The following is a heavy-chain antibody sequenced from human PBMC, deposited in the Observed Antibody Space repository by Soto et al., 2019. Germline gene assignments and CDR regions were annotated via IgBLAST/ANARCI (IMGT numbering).Heavy chain of an antibody. CDR1: GFSLSTSGVG. CDR2: IYWDDDK. J-gene: IGHJ4*02. D-gene: IGHD2-15*01. V-gene: IGHV2-5*02. Sequence: SGPTLVNPTQTLTLTCTFSGFSLSTSGVGVGWIRQPPGKALEWLALIYWDDDKRYSPSLKSRLTITKDTSKNQVVLTMINMDPVDTATYYCAHRPSYCSGGSCYSGFDYWGQGTLVTVSS. CDR3: AHRPSYCSGGSCYSGFDY.